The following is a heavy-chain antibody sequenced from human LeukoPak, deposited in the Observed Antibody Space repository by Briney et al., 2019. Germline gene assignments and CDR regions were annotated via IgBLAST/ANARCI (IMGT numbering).Heavy chain of an antibody. Sequence: GGSLRLSCAASGFSLSRYWMSWVRQAPGKGLEWVANMKQDGSEKKYVDSVKGRFTISRDNTKNSLYLQMNSLRVEDTAVYYCARDPLHRNDEVDDSFDIWGQGTMVTVSS. CDR3: ARDPLHRNDEVDDSFDI. J-gene: IGHJ3*02. CDR1: GFSLSRYW. V-gene: IGHV3-7*01. CDR2: MKQDGSEK. D-gene: IGHD1-1*01.